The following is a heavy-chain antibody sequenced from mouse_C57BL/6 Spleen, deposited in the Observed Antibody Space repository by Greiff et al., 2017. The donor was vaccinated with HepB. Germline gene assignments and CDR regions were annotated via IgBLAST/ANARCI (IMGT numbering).Heavy chain of an antibody. CDR3: ARGHRED. J-gene: IGHJ4*01. V-gene: IGHV3-6*01. CDR1: GYSITSGYY. CDR2: ISYDGSN. Sequence: VQLKESGPGLVKPSQSLSLTCSVTGYSITSGYYWNWIRQFPGNKLEWMGYISYDGSNNYNPSLKNRISITRDTSKNQFFLKLNSVTTEDTATYYCARGHREDWGQGTSVTVSS.